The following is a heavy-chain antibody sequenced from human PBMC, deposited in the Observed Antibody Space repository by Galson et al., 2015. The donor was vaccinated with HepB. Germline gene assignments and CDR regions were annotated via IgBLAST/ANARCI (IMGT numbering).Heavy chain of an antibody. D-gene: IGHD3-10*01. CDR2: VYRGGGR. V-gene: IGHV3-66*01. CDR1: GFTVIGNY. Sequence: SLRLSCAASGFTVIGNYMAWVRQAPGKGLEWVSVVYRGGGRYYADSVQGRFTIFRDDSKNTLFLQMNSLRVEDTAVYYCAKYRGTGGFNYYHMNVWGHGTTVTVSS. CDR3: AKYRGTGGFNYYHMNV. J-gene: IGHJ6*03.